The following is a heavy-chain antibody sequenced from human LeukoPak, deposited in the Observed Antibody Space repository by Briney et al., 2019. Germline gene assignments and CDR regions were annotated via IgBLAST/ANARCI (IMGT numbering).Heavy chain of an antibody. J-gene: IGHJ4*02. V-gene: IGHV1-2*02. Sequence: ASVKVSCKASGGSFSNYTISWLRQTPGQGLEWMGWINPNTGGTNYAQKFQGRVTMTRDTSIRTAYMELSRLTSDDTAVYYCARDLRYSSSWDVDYWGQGTLVTVSS. CDR3: ARDLRYSSSWDVDY. CDR1: GGSFSNYT. CDR2: INPNTGGT. D-gene: IGHD6-13*01.